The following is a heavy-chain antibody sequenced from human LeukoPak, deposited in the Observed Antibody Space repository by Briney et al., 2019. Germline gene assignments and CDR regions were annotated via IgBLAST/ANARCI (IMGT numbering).Heavy chain of an antibody. Sequence: SETLSLTCTVSGGSISSYYWSWIRQPPGKGLEWIGYICYSGSTNYNPSLKSRVTISVDTSKNQFSLKLSSVTAADTAVYYCARDGDPGNWFDPWGQGTLVTVSS. CDR1: GGSISSYY. J-gene: IGHJ5*02. CDR2: ICYSGST. D-gene: IGHD7-27*01. V-gene: IGHV4-59*01. CDR3: ARDGDPGNWFDP.